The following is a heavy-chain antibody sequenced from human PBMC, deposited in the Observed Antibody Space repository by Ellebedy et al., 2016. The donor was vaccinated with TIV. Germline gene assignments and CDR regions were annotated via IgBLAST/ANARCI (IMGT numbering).Heavy chain of an antibody. V-gene: IGHV3-21*01. J-gene: IGHJ4*02. Sequence: PGGSLRLSCAASGFTFTSYSMNWVRQAPGKGLEWVSSISSTGYYIYYADSLKGRFTISRDDARNSVFLQMNSQRAEDTDVYYCARSGELDSWGQGTLVTVSS. CDR2: ISSTGYYI. CDR3: ARSGELDS. D-gene: IGHD1-26*01. CDR1: GFTFTSYS.